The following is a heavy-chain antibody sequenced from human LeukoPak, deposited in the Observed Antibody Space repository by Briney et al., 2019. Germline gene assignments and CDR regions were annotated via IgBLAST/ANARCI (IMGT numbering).Heavy chain of an antibody. V-gene: IGHV3-30*04. CDR2: ISYDGSNK. Sequence: PGGSLRLSCAASRFTFSSYAMSWVRQAPGKGLEWVAVISYDGSNKYYADSVKGRFTISRDNSKNTLYLQMNSLRAEDTAVYYCARDSVGYSSGWYYFDYWGQGTLVTVSS. CDR3: ARDSVGYSSGWYYFDY. CDR1: RFTFSSYA. D-gene: IGHD6-19*01. J-gene: IGHJ4*02.